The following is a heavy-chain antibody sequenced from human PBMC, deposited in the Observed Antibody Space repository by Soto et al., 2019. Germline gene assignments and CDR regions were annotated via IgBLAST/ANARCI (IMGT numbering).Heavy chain of an antibody. CDR2: IDPSDSYT. J-gene: IGHJ6*02. CDR3: ARSTYCSGGSCPGGMDV. CDR1: VYSFTSYW. D-gene: IGHD2-15*01. V-gene: IGHV5-10-1*01. Sequence: GESLKISCKGSVYSFTSYWISWVRQMPGKGLEWMGRIDPSDSYTNYSPSFQGHVTISADKSISTAYLQWSSLKASDTAMYYCARSTYCSGGSCPGGMDVWGQGTTVTVSS.